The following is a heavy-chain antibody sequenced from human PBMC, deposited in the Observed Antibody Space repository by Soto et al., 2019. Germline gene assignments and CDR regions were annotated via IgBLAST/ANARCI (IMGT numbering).Heavy chain of an antibody. CDR1: GDTFTSYY. CDR3: AREGDPVTVLAY. D-gene: IGHD3-3*01. V-gene: IGHV1-46*01. Sequence: QVRLVQSGAEVKAPGASVKVSCKAPGDTFTSYYMHWVRQAPGHGLEWMGVINPRTGSPSYARKFVGRVRMTRDTSTSTVHMTLNSLTSEDTAIHYCAREGDPVTVLAYWGQGTVVSVSS. J-gene: IGHJ4*02. CDR2: INPRTGSP.